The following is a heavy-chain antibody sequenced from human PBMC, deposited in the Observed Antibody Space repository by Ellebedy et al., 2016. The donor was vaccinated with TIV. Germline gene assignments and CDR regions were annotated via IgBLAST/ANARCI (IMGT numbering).Heavy chain of an antibody. J-gene: IGHJ6*03. Sequence: GESLKISXAASRFSFSNYAMSWVRQAPGKGLEWVSGISAGGTTTYYVDFVKGRFTISRDNSKNTLYLQMNSVRVEDTAVYYCASLYMVGEQLVLKFHYMDVWGKGTTVTVSS. CDR2: ISAGGTTT. V-gene: IGHV3-23*01. D-gene: IGHD6-6*01. CDR1: RFSFSNYA. CDR3: ASLYMVGEQLVLKFHYMDV.